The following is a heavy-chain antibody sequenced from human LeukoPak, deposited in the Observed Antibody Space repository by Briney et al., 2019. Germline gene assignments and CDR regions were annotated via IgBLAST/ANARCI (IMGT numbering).Heavy chain of an antibody. J-gene: IGHJ4*02. CDR3: AKGPLIEVAGTTWDY. CDR2: ISGSGGST. CDR1: GFTFSSYA. Sequence: PGGSLRLSCAASGFTFSSYAMSWVRQAPGKGLEWVSAISGSGGSTYYADSVKGRFTISRDNSKNTLYLQMNSLRAEDTAVYHRAKGPLIEVAGTTWDYWGQGTLVTVSS. V-gene: IGHV3-23*01. D-gene: IGHD6-19*01.